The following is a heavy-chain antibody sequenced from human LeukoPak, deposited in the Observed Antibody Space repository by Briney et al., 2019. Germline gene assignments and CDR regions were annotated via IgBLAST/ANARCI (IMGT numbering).Heavy chain of an antibody. CDR3: VYLGGSLLSSGYFDY. CDR2: MNPNNGNT. Sequence: GASVKVSCKASGFTFTSYDINWVRQASGQGLEWMGWMNPNNGNTGYAQNFQGRVTMTRDTSISTAYMELRGLRAEDTAVYYCVYLGGSLLSSGYFDYWGQGTLVTVSS. D-gene: IGHD2-15*01. CDR1: GFTFTSYD. J-gene: IGHJ4*02. V-gene: IGHV1-8*01.